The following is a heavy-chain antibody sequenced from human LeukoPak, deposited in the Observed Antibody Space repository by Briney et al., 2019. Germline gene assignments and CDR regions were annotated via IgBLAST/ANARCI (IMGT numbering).Heavy chain of an antibody. D-gene: IGHD3-3*01. CDR1: GYTFTGYY. Sequence: ASVKVSCKASGYTFTGYYMHWVRQAPGQGLEWMGWINPNSGGTNYAQKFQGWVTITRDTSISTAYMELTRLRSDDTAVYYCARDSDGFWSGYPRPSYYYYMDVWGKGTTVTVSS. J-gene: IGHJ6*03. CDR2: INPNSGGT. CDR3: ARDSDGFWSGYPRPSYYYYMDV. V-gene: IGHV1-2*04.